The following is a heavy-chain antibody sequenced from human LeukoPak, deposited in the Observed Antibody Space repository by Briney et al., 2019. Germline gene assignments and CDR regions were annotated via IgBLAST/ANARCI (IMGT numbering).Heavy chain of an antibody. J-gene: IGHJ4*02. Sequence: SETLSLTCTVSGGSISSYYWSWLRQPPGKGLEWIGYIYYSGSTNYNPSLKSRVTISVDTSKNQFSLKLSSVTAADTAVYYCARHGPLSGYDSSGYLNPLVYWGQGTLVTVSS. CDR2: IYYSGST. D-gene: IGHD3-22*01. CDR1: GGSISSYY. V-gene: IGHV4-59*08. CDR3: ARHGPLSGYDSSGYLNPLVY.